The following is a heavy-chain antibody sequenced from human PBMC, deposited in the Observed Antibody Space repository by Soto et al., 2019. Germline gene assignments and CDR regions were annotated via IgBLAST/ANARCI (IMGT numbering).Heavy chain of an antibody. Sequence: GSLRLSCAASGFTFSSYWVHWVRQAPGKGLVWVSRINTDGSSTSYADSVKGRFTIPRDNAKSSLYLQMTSPRAEDTAVYHCAKSLSAIPGDSWGQGTLVTVSS. CDR3: AKSLSAIPGDS. V-gene: IGHV3-74*01. D-gene: IGHD2-2*01. CDR2: INTDGSST. CDR1: GFTFSSYW. J-gene: IGHJ4*02.